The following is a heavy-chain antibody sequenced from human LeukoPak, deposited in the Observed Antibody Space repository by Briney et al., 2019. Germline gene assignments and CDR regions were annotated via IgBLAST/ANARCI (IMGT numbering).Heavy chain of an antibody. D-gene: IGHD6-6*01. J-gene: IGHJ4*02. Sequence: ASVKVSCKASGYTFTSYYMHWVRQAPGQGLEWMGIINPSGGSTSYAQKFQGRVTMTRDTSTSTAYMELRSLRSDDTAVYYCAREGPAAPGDYWGQGTLVTVSS. CDR1: GYTFTSYY. CDR2: INPSGGST. V-gene: IGHV1-46*01. CDR3: AREGPAAPGDY.